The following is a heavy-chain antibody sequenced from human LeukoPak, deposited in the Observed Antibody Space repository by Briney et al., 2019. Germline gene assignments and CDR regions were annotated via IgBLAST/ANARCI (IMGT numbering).Heavy chain of an antibody. D-gene: IGHD2-2*01. CDR2: INAYNGNT. Sequence: ASVKVSCKASGYTFTSYGISWVRQAPGQGLEWMGWINAYNGNTNYAQMLQGRITMTTDTSTSTAYMELSRLRSDDTAVYYCARDQGEDIVVVPAAIIWFDPWGQGTLVTVSS. V-gene: IGHV1-18*01. CDR1: GYTFTSYG. J-gene: IGHJ5*02. CDR3: ARDQGEDIVVVPAAIIWFDP.